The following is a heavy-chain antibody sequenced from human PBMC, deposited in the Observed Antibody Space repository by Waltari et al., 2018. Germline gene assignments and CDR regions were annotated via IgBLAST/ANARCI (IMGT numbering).Heavy chain of an antibody. Sequence: QVQLQQWGAGVLKPSETLSLSCAVHNGSFSDYFWAWIRQPQGRGLEWLGEINDSAGTNKRPTPKVRVTTSLDTSRNLFSLKLQSVTVADTAFYFCSRGPRITFQTGGWHSPQYHGLDVWGQGTMVVVSS. D-gene: IGHD6-19*01. CDR2: INDSAGT. CDR3: SRGPRITFQTGGWHSPQYHGLDV. J-gene: IGHJ6*02. CDR1: NGSFSDYF. V-gene: IGHV4-34*01.